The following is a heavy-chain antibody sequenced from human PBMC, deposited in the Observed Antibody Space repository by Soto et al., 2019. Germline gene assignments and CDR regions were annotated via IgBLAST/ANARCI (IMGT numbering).Heavy chain of an antibody. V-gene: IGHV3-48*01. CDR3: ARSYDSSGYLTFDY. CDR1: GFTFSSYS. D-gene: IGHD3-22*01. CDR2: ISSSSSTI. Sequence: GGSLRLSCAASGFTFSSYSMNWVRQAPGKGLEWVSYISSSSSTIYYADSVKGRFTISRDNSKNTLYLQMNSLRAEDTAVYYCARSYDSSGYLTFDYWGQGTLVTVSS. J-gene: IGHJ4*02.